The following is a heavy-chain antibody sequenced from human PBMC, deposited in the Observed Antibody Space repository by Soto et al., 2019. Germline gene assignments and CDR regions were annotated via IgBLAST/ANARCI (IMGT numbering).Heavy chain of an antibody. CDR2: IYYSGST. CDR3: ARGLVPDYAPDY. CDR1: GGSISSYY. J-gene: IGHJ4*02. V-gene: IGHV4-59*01. D-gene: IGHD4-17*01. Sequence: ASETLSLTCTVSGGSISSYYWSWIRQPPGKGLEWIGYIYYSGSTNYNPSLKSRVTISVDTPKNQFSLKLSSVTAADTAVYYCARGLVPDYAPDYWGQGTLATVSS.